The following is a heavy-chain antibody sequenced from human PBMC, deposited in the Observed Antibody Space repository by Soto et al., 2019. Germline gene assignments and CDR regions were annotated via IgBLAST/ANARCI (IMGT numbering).Heavy chain of an antibody. V-gene: IGHV3-23*01. CDR3: AKGLWGSTGYVFDY. D-gene: IGHD5-12*01. CDR1: GFSFGGYA. CDR2: ISGSGATT. Sequence: PGGSLRLSCATSGFSFGGYAMSWVRQAPGKGLDWVSSISGSGATTYYTNSVKGRFTISRDNSKNTVYLQMNSLRAEDTAVYYCAKGLWGSTGYVFDYLGHGALLTVSS. J-gene: IGHJ4*01.